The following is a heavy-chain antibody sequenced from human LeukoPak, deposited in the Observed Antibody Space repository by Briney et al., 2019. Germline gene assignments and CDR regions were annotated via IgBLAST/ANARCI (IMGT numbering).Heavy chain of an antibody. V-gene: IGHV3-33*01. CDR3: ARDDSSGYYSLDY. J-gene: IGHJ4*02. CDR1: GFTFSSYG. D-gene: IGHD3-22*01. CDR2: IWYDGSNK. Sequence: GGSLRLSCAASGFTFSSYGMPWVRQAPGKGLEWVAVIWYDGSNKYYADSVKGRFTISRDNSKNTLYLQMNSLRAEDTAVYYCARDDSSGYYSLDYWGQGTLVTVSS.